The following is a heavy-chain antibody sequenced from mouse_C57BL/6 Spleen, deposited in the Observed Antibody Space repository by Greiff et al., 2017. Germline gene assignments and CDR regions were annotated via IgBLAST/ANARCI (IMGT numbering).Heavy chain of an antibody. D-gene: IGHD1-3*01. CDR2: TSYDGSN. Sequence: EVQLVESGPGLVKPSQSLSLTCSATGYSITSGYYWNWIRQFPGNKLEWMGYTSYDGSNNYNPSLKNRIALTRYTTKYRFFRKLNSVATEDTATESCAKREYGSSPFDYWGQGTTLTVSS. CDR3: AKREYGSSPFDY. CDR1: GYSITSGYY. J-gene: IGHJ2*01. V-gene: IGHV3-6*01.